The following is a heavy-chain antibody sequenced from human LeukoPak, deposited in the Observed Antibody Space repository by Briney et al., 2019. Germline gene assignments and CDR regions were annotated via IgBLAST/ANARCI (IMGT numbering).Heavy chain of an antibody. J-gene: IGHJ4*02. V-gene: IGHV4-34*01. CDR3: ARGPYDILTGHNKDYFDY. CDR2: INHSGST. Sequence: PSETLSLTCTVHGGSFSGYYWSWIHQPPGKGLEWIGEINHSGSTNYNPSLKSRVTISVDTSKNQFSLKLSSVTAADTAVYYCARGPYDILTGHNKDYFDYWGQGTLVTVSS. D-gene: IGHD3-9*01. CDR1: GGSFSGYY.